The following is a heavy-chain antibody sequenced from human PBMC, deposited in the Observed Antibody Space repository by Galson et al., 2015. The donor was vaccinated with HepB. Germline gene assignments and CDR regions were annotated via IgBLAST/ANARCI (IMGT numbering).Heavy chain of an antibody. Sequence: SVKVSCKASGYTFTSYAMHWVRQAPGQRLEWMGWINAGNGNTKYSQKFQGRVTITRDTSASTAYMELSSLRSEDTAVYYCARGGGYLDTARHYYYYGMDVWSQGTTVTVSS. V-gene: IGHV1-3*01. CDR2: INAGNGNT. CDR1: GYTFTSYA. J-gene: IGHJ6*02. CDR3: ARGGGYLDTARHYYYYGMDV. D-gene: IGHD5-18*01.